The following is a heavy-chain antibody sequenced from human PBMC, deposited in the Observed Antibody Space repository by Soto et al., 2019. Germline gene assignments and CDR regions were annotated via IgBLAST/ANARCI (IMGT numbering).Heavy chain of an antibody. D-gene: IGHD3-3*01. V-gene: IGHV4-59*08. J-gene: IGHJ5*01. CDR2: MYNSGTT. CDR3: ARSDDFRWFDS. CDR1: GGSITSYY. Sequence: ASETLSLTCTVSGGSITSYYWNWIRQPPGKGLEWIGYMYNSGTTKYNPSLKTRVTISVDTSKNQFSLNVNSVTAADTAVYYCARSDDFRWFDSWGQGTLVTVSS.